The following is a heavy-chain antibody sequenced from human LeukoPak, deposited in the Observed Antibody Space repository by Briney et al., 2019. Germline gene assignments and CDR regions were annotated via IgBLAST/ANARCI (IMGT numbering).Heavy chain of an antibody. CDR2: IYYSGST. V-gene: IGHV4-30-4*01. D-gene: IGHD2-15*01. J-gene: IGHJ3*02. CDR3: ARGATLLPSRLSAFDI. Sequence: PSETLSLTCTVSGVSISSGDYYWSWIRQPPGKGLEWIGYIYYSGSTYYNPSLKSRVTVSVDTSKNQFSLKLSSVTAADTAVYYCARGATLLPSRLSAFDIWGQGTMVTVSS. CDR1: GVSISSGDYY.